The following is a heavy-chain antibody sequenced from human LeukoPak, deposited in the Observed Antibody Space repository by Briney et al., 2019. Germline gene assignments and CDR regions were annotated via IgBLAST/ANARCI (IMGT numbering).Heavy chain of an antibody. Sequence: SETLSLTCTVSGGSISSHYWSWIRQPPGKGLEWIGYIYYSGSTNYNPSLKGRVTISVDTSKNQFSLKLSSVTAADTAVYYCARYDCSGGTCYFDYWGQGTLVTVSS. J-gene: IGHJ4*02. CDR3: ARYDCSGGTCYFDY. CDR2: IYYSGST. CDR1: GGSISSHY. V-gene: IGHV4-59*11. D-gene: IGHD2-15*01.